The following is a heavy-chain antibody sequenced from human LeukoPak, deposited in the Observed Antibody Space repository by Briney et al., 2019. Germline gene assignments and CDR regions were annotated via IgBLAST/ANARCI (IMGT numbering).Heavy chain of an antibody. D-gene: IGHD1-7*01. J-gene: IGHJ4*02. V-gene: IGHV4-59*01. CDR1: GGSFSSYY. CDR3: ARDRELELHRVIDY. CDR2: IYYSGST. Sequence: SETLSLTCAVYGGSFSSYYWSWIRQPPGKGLEWIGYIYYSGSTNYNPSLKSRVTISVDTSKNQFSLKLSSVTAADTAVYYCARDRELELHRVIDYWGQGTLVTVSS.